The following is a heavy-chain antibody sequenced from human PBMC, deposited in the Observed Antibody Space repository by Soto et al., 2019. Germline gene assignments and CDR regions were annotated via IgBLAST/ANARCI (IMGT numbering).Heavy chain of an antibody. J-gene: IGHJ6*02. V-gene: IGHV1-69*06. Sequence: QVQLVQSGAEVKKPGSSVKVSCKASGGTFSSYAISWVRQAPGQGLEWMGGIIPIFGTANYAQKFQGRVTITADKSTSTAYMERSSLRSEDTAVYYCARGEVGVVVAATVPYGMDVWGQGTTVTVSS. D-gene: IGHD2-15*01. CDR2: IIPIFGTA. CDR1: GGTFSSYA. CDR3: ARGEVGVVVAATVPYGMDV.